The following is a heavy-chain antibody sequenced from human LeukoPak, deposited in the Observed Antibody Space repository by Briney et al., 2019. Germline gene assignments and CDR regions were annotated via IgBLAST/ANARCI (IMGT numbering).Heavy chain of an antibody. CDR3: ARAHYGGNPYYFDY. CDR1: GYTFTSYG. V-gene: IGHV1-18*01. D-gene: IGHD4-23*01. Sequence: WASVKVSCKASGYTFTSYGISWVRQAPGQGLEWVGWISAYNGNTYYTQKFQGRVTMTTDTSTFIAYMELRSLRSGDTAFYYCARAHYGGNPYYFDYWGQGSLVTVSS. CDR2: ISAYNGNT. J-gene: IGHJ4*02.